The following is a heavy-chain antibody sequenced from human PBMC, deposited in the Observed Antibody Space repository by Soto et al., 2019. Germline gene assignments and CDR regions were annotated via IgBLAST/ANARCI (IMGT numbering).Heavy chain of an antibody. CDR1: GFAFTNAW. CDR2: ITRTTEGGTT. D-gene: IGHD3-16*01. Sequence: PGGSLRLSCAASGFAFTNAWMNWVRQAPGKGLEWVGRITRTTEGGTTDYAAPVKGRFTISRDDSKNTLYLQMNSLKTEDTAVYYCSTGLGTYYSRFDYWGLGTLVTVSS. J-gene: IGHJ4*02. V-gene: IGHV3-15*07. CDR3: STGLGTYYSRFDY.